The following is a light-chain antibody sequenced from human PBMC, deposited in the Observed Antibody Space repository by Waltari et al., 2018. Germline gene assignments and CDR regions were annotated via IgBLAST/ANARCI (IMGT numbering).Light chain of an antibody. CDR3: CSYAGFTTYAV. Sequence: QSALTQPASVSGSPGQSITISCTGTSSDIGGYNYVSWYQQYSGKAPKLIIYDVTRRASGVSNRFTASKFGNTASLTISGLQAEDEADDYCCSYAGFTTYAVFGGGTKLTVL. V-gene: IGLV2-23*02. CDR1: SSDIGGYNY. CDR2: DVT. J-gene: IGLJ2*01.